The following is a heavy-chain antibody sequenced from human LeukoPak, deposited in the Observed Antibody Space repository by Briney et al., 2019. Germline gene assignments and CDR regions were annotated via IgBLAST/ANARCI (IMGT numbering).Heavy chain of an antibody. D-gene: IGHD6-19*01. V-gene: IGHV1-2*02. Sequence: ASVKVSCKASGYTFTGYYMHWVRQAPGQGLEWMGWINPNSGGTNYAQRFQGRVTMTRDTSISTAYMELSRLRSDDTAVYYCARVRGIAVALYYFDYWGQGALVTVSS. CDR3: ARVRGIAVALYYFDY. J-gene: IGHJ4*02. CDR2: INPNSGGT. CDR1: GYTFTGYY.